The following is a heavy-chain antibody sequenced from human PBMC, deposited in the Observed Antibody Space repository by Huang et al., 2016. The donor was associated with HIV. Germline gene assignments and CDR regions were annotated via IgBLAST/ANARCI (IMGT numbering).Heavy chain of an antibody. D-gene: IGHD2-2*01. Sequence: QLQLQESGPGLVKPSETLSLTCSVSGGSISSSSYYWGWIRQPPGKGLGWVGCNYYSGRTFYNPDLKSRVTIAVDTAKNQFSRRLSSVTAADTSVYYCARHMDCSSSSCLAGGHERGPFDMWGQGTMVTVSS. CDR3: ARHMDCSSSSCLAGGHERGPFDM. J-gene: IGHJ3*02. CDR1: GGSISSSSYY. V-gene: IGHV4-39*01. CDR2: NYYSGRT.